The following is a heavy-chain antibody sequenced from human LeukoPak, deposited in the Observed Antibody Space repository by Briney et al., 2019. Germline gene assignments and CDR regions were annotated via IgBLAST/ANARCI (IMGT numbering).Heavy chain of an antibody. CDR3: ARDRGSGWYRGFDY. D-gene: IGHD6-19*01. J-gene: IGHJ4*02. V-gene: IGHV3-30*02. CDR1: RFSFSSYG. Sequence: GGSLRLSCAASRFSFSSYGMHWVRQAPGKGLEWVAYLQYDRTSVQYADSVRGRFTISRDNSKNILYLQMNSLRAEDTAVYYCARDRGSGWYRGFDYWGQGTLVTVSS. CDR2: LQYDRTSV.